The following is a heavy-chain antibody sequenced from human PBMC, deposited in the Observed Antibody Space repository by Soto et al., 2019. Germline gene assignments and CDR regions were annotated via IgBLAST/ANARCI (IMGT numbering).Heavy chain of an antibody. CDR1: GGSISSYY. J-gene: IGHJ3*02. CDR2: IYYSGST. D-gene: IGHD3-22*01. V-gene: IGHV4-59*01. Sequence: SETLSLTCTVSGGSISSYYWSWIRQPPGKGLEWIGYIYYSGSTNYNPSLKSRVTISVDTSKNQFSLKLSTVTAADTAVYYCARTDYYYDISGYAPDAFDIWGRGTMVTVSS. CDR3: ARTDYYYDISGYAPDAFDI.